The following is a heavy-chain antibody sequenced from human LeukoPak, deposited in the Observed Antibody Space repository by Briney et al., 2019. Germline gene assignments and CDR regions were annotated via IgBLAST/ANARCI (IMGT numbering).Heavy chain of an antibody. CDR1: VITFRSYA. V-gene: IGHV3-23*01. Sequence: PGGSLRLSCAAPVITFRSYAMSWVRQAPGKGLEWVSVISNGGDSTYYADSVKGRFTISRDNSKNTVYLQMNSLTAEDTAVYYCAKETGTDGPIVGDAFDIWGRGTTVTVSS. D-gene: IGHD1-1*01. J-gene: IGHJ3*02. CDR3: AKETGTDGPIVGDAFDI. CDR2: ISNGGDST.